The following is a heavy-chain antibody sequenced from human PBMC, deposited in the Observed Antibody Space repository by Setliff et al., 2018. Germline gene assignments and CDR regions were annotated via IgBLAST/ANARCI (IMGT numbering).Heavy chain of an antibody. CDR2: INHSGST. CDR1: DGSFSDYY. CDR3: RFWSGYYKNDY. D-gene: IGHD3-3*01. Sequence: SETLSLTCAVYDGSFSDYYWSWIRQPPGKGLEWIGEINHSGSTNYNPSLTSRVTISVDTSKNQFSLKLSSVTAADTAAYYCRFWSGYYKNDYWGQGTLVTVSS. V-gene: IGHV4-34*01. J-gene: IGHJ4*02.